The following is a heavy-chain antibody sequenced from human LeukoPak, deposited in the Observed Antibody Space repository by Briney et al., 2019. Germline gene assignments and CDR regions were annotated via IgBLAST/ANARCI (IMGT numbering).Heavy chain of an antibody. Sequence: GGSLRLSCAASGFTGSSNYMNWVRQAPGQGLEWVSIIYSGGTTYYADSVKGRFTISRDNSKNTLYLQMNSLRAEDTAVYYCARVLWNGDYPRFDFWGQGTLVTVSS. J-gene: IGHJ4*02. V-gene: IGHV3-53*01. D-gene: IGHD4-17*01. CDR2: IYSGGTT. CDR1: GFTGSSNY. CDR3: ARVLWNGDYPRFDF.